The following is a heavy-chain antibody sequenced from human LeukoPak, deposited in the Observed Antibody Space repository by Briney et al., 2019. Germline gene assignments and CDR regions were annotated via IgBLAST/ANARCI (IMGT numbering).Heavy chain of an antibody. CDR3: ARAPYSSSRPLTMDV. Sequence: ASVTVSCKASGGTFSSYAISWVRQAPGQGLEWMGWISVYYGNTNYAQKLQGRVTMTTDTSTSTAYMELRSLRSDDTAVYYCARAPYSSSRPLTMDVWGQGTTVTVSS. CDR1: GGTFSSYA. CDR2: ISVYYGNT. J-gene: IGHJ6*02. D-gene: IGHD6-13*01. V-gene: IGHV1-18*01.